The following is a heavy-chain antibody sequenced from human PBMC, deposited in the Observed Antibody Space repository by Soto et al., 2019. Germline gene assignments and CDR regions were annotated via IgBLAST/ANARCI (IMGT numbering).Heavy chain of an antibody. CDR3: ARGIGGAVAGTGHWFDP. Sequence: LSLTCTVSGGSISSYYWSWIRQPPGKGLEWIGYIYYSGSTNYNPSLKSRVTISVDTSKNQFSLKLSSVTAADTAVYYCARGIGGAVAGTGHWFDPWGQGTLVTVSS. V-gene: IGHV4-59*01. D-gene: IGHD6-19*01. CDR1: GGSISSYY. CDR2: IYYSGST. J-gene: IGHJ5*02.